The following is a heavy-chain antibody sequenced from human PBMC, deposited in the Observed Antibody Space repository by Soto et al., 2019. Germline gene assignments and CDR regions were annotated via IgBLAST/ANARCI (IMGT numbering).Heavy chain of an antibody. CDR1: GGSITSSSYY. CDR3: AREGLRLQWLVLRYFDY. D-gene: IGHD6-19*01. CDR2: IYYTGST. V-gene: IGHV4-39*02. J-gene: IGHJ4*02. Sequence: SETLSLTCTVSGGSITSSSYYWGWIRQPPGKGLDWIGSIYYTGSTFYNPPLKSRVTISVDTSKNQFSLNLSSVTAADTAVYYCAREGLRLQWLVLRYFDYWGQGTLVTGSS.